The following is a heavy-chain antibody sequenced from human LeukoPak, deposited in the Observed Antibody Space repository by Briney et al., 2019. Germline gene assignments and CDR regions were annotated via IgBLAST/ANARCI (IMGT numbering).Heavy chain of an antibody. D-gene: IGHD3-10*01. Sequence: SETLSLTCTVSGGSIRSSYYYWGWIRQPPGKGLEWIGSIYDSGSTYYNPSLKSRVTISVDTSKNQFSLKLSSVTAADTAVYYCAATPYYYGSESFDPWGQGTLVTVSS. V-gene: IGHV4-39*01. J-gene: IGHJ5*02. CDR2: IYDSGST. CDR3: AATPYYYGSESFDP. CDR1: GGSIRSSYYY.